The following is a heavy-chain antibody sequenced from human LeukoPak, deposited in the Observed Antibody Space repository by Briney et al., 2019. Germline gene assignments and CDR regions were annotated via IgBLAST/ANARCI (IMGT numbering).Heavy chain of an antibody. Sequence: HSETLSLTCAVSGGPFSGYFWSWIRQSSGKGLEWIGEIHNSGTTNYNPSLNSRVTISEDTSKNQFYLNLSSVTAADTAVYYCARRYYYNLGSFPFDFWGQGTLVTVSS. CDR3: ARRYYYNLGSFPFDF. CDR1: GGPFSGYF. D-gene: IGHD3-10*01. J-gene: IGHJ4*02. V-gene: IGHV4-34*01. CDR2: IHNSGTT.